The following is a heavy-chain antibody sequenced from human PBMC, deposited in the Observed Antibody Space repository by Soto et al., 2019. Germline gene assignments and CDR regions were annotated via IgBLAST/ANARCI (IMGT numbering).Heavy chain of an antibody. Sequence: QVHLVQSGVEVKTPGASVKVSCQASGYTFFTYDISWLRQAPGQGLEWMGWISTYSGDTKYAQKFQGRVTMSTDTSTNTAYMELRSLRSDDTAVYYCARDFYPLAYYFDYWGQGTLVTVSS. CDR3: ARDFYPLAYYFDY. V-gene: IGHV1-18*01. CDR2: ISTYSGDT. J-gene: IGHJ4*02. CDR1: GYTFFTYD.